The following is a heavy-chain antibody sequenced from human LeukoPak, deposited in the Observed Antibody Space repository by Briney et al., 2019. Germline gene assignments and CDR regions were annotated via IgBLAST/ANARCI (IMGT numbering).Heavy chain of an antibody. CDR2: ISAYNDNT. J-gene: IGHJ4*02. CDR3: ARFRAGVGEPYGDY. Sequence: ASVKVSCKASGYTFTSYDIGWVRQAHGQGLEWMGWISAYNDNTNYAQKLQGRVTMTTDTSTSTAYMDLRSLRSDDTAVYYCARFRAGVGEPYGDYWGQGTLVTVSS. D-gene: IGHD3-10*01. V-gene: IGHV1-18*01. CDR1: GYTFTSYD.